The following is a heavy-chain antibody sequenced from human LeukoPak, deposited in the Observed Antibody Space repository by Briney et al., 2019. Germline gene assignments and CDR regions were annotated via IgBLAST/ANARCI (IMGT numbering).Heavy chain of an antibody. CDR1: GFTFGDYA. Sequence: PGGSLRLSCTASGFTFGDYAMSWVRQAPGKGLDWVGFIISKAYGGTTEYAASVKGRFTISRDDSKSIAYLQMNSLKTEDTAVYYCTRGGVAVAVPFDYWGQGTLVTVSS. J-gene: IGHJ4*02. D-gene: IGHD6-19*01. V-gene: IGHV3-49*04. CDR3: TRGGVAVAVPFDY. CDR2: IISKAYGGTT.